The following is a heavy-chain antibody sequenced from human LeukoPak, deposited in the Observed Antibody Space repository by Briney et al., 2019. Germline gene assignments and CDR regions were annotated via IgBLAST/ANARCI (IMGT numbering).Heavy chain of an antibody. CDR2: INPNSGGT. CDR1: GYTFTGYY. Sequence: GASVKVSCKASGYTFTGYYMHWVRQAPGQGLEWMGWINPNSGGTNYAQKFQGRVTMTRDTSISTAYMELSRLRSDDTAVYYCARDIVVVPAAMGGIDYWGQGTLVTVSS. D-gene: IGHD2-2*01. V-gene: IGHV1-2*02. J-gene: IGHJ4*02. CDR3: ARDIVVVPAAMGGIDY.